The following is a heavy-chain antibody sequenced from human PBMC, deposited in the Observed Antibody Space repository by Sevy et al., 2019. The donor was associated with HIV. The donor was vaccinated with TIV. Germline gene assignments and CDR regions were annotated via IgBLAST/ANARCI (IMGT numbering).Heavy chain of an antibody. V-gene: IGHV3-30-3*01. CDR3: ARDPWGRQLPPSGWFDP. CDR1: GFTFSSYA. Sequence: GGSLRLSCAASGFTFSSYAMHWVRQAPGKGLEWVAVISYDGSNKYYADSVKGRFISSRDNSKNTQYLQMNSLRAEDTAVYYCARDPWGRQLPPSGWFDPWGQGTLVTVS. D-gene: IGHD2-2*01. CDR2: ISYDGSNK. J-gene: IGHJ5*02.